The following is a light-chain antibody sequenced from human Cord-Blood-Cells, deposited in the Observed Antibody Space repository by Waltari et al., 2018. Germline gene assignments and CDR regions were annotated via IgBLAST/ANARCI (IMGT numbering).Light chain of an antibody. V-gene: IGLV2-14*01. Sequence: QSALTQPASVSGSPGQPLTISCTGTSSDVGGYNYVYWYQQHPGKAPKLMIYDVSNRPSGVSNRFSGSKSGNTASLTISGLQAEDEADYYCSSYTSSSSWVFGGGTKLTVL. CDR3: SSYTSSSSWV. J-gene: IGLJ3*02. CDR2: DVS. CDR1: SSDVGGYNY.